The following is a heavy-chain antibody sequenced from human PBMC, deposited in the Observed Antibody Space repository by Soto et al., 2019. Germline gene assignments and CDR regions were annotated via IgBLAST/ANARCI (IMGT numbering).Heavy chain of an antibody. V-gene: IGHV1-3*01. CDR2: VNADSGIT. CDR3: AREVVRGAQFDY. D-gene: IGHD3-10*01. Sequence: WASVKVSCKTSGYTFTTYVIHWVRQAPGQRLEWMAWVNADSGITKSSQEFRDRVTFTRDTSTNTVYMEMTSLRFEDTAIYYCAREVVRGAQFDYWGQGTLVTVSS. CDR1: GYTFTTYV. J-gene: IGHJ4*02.